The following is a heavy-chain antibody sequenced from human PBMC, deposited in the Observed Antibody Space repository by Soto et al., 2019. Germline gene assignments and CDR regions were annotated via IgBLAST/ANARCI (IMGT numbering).Heavy chain of an antibody. D-gene: IGHD3-10*01. Sequence: EVQLVESGGGLVQPEGSLRLSCAASGFTFSDHYMDWVRQAPGKGLEWVGRTRNKANSYTTEYAASVKGRFTISRDDSKNSLYLQMNSLKTEDTAVYYCASGGYYYYYGMDVWGQGTTVTVSS. CDR2: TRNKANSYTT. CDR3: ASGGYYYYYGMDV. J-gene: IGHJ6*02. V-gene: IGHV3-72*01. CDR1: GFTFSDHY.